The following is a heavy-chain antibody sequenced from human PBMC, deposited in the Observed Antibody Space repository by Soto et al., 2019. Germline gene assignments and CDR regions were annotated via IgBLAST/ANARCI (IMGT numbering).Heavy chain of an antibody. D-gene: IGHD3-10*01. V-gene: IGHV3-74*01. J-gene: IGHJ6*03. Sequence: PGGSLRLSCAASGFTFSSYWMHWVRQAPGKGLVWVSRINSDGSSTSYADSVKGRFTISRDNAKYTLYLQMNSLRAEDTAVYYCARGSGSGVYYYYYYYMDVWGKGTTVTVSS. CDR1: GFTFSSYW. CDR3: ARGSGSGVYYYYYYYMDV. CDR2: INSDGSST.